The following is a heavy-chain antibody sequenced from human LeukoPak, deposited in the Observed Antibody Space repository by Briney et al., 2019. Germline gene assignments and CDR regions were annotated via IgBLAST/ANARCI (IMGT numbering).Heavy chain of an antibody. D-gene: IGHD3-10*01. CDR2: IYYSGST. J-gene: IGHJ4*02. CDR1: GGSISIYY. CDR3: ARDSGRFDY. Sequence: PSETLSLTCTVSGGSISIYYWSWIRQPPGKGLEWIGYIYYSGSTNYNPSLKSRVTISVDTSKNQFPLKLSSVTAADTAVYYCARDSGRFDYWGQGTLVTVSS. V-gene: IGHV4-59*01.